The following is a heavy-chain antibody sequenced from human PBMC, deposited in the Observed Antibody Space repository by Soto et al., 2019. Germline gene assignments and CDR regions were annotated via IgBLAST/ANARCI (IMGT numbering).Heavy chain of an antibody. CDR3: AREGFGYSYGY. D-gene: IGHD5-18*01. CDR1: GFTFSSYW. J-gene: IGHJ4*02. Sequence: EVQLVESGGGLVQPGGSLRLSCTASGFTFSSYWMHWVRQAPGKGLVWVSRMNSDGSRTSYADSVKGRFTISRDNAKNTLYLQMNSLRAEDTAVYYCAREGFGYSYGYWGPGTLVTVSS. CDR2: MNSDGSRT. V-gene: IGHV3-74*01.